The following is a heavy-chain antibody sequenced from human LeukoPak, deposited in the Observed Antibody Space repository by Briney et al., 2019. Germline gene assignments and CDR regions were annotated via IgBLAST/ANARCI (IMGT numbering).Heavy chain of an antibody. J-gene: IGHJ4*02. D-gene: IGHD3-3*01. CDR3: AREVAGFWSGYFDY. V-gene: IGHV4-34*01. CDR2: INHSGST. CDR1: GGSFSGYY. Sequence: PSETLSLTCAVYGGSFSGYYWSWIRQPPGKGLEWIGEINHSGSTNYNPSFKSRVTISVDTSKNQFSLKLSSVTAADTAVYYCAREVAGFWSGYFDYWGQGTLVTVSS.